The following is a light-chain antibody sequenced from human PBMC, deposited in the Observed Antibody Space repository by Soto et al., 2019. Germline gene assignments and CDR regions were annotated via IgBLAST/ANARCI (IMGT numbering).Light chain of an antibody. Sequence: QSALTQPASVSGSPGQSITISCTGTSSDIGTYNFVSWYQQHPGKAPKLLIHEINNRPSGVSIRFSGSKSGNPASLTISGLQAEDEADYYCSSDTTTTTLIFGGGTKLTVL. V-gene: IGLV2-14*01. J-gene: IGLJ2*01. CDR2: EIN. CDR1: SSDIGTYNF. CDR3: SSDTTTTTLI.